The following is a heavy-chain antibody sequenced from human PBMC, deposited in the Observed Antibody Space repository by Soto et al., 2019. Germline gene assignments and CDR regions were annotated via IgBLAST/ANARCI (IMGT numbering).Heavy chain of an antibody. CDR2: IYKSATT. CDR3: ARGRYCLTGSCFPNWFDS. CDR1: GDSISTVDYF. D-gene: IGHD2-15*01. J-gene: IGHJ5*01. Sequence: SETLSLTCSVSGDSISTVDYFWAWIRQPPGQTLEYIGYIYKSATTYYNPSFESRVAIPLDTSKSQFSLTVTSVTAGDTAVYFCARGRYCLTGSCFPNWFDSWGRGTLVTVSS. V-gene: IGHV4-30-4*01.